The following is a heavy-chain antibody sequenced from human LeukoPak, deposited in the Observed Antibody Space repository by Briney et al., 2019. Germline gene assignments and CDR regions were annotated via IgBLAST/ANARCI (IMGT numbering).Heavy chain of an antibody. CDR1: GFTFSSYA. D-gene: IGHD3-22*01. V-gene: IGHV3-30-3*01. CDR2: ISYDGSNK. CDR3: AREYYYDSSASYYYGMDV. J-gene: IGHJ6*02. Sequence: GGSLRLSCAASGFTFSSYAMHWVRQAPGKGLEWVTIISYDGSNKYYADSVKGRFTISRDNSKNTLFLQMNSLRAKDTAVYYCAREYYYDSSASYYYGMDVWGQGTTVTVSS.